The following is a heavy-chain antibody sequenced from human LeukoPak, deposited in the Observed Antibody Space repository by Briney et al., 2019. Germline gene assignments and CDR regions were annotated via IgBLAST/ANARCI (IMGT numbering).Heavy chain of an antibody. V-gene: IGHV3-23*01. CDR3: ATQTSYYDFWSGYDYYYYMDV. CDR2: ISGSGGST. Sequence: GGSLRLSCAASGFTFSSYAMSWVRQAPGKGLEWVSAISGSGGSTYYADSVEGRFTISRDKSKNTLYLQMNSLRAEDTAVYYCATQTSYYDFWSGYDYYYYMDVWGKGTTVTVSS. CDR1: GFTFSSYA. J-gene: IGHJ6*03. D-gene: IGHD3-3*01.